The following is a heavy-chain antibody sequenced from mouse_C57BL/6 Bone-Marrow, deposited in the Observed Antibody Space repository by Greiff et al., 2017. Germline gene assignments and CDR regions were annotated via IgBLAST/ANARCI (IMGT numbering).Heavy chain of an antibody. V-gene: IGHV1-80*01. CDR3: ARSPNWDYAMDY. D-gene: IGHD4-1*01. CDR1: GYAFSSYW. J-gene: IGHJ4*01. Sequence: QVQLQQSGAELVKPGASVKISCKASGYAFSSYWMNWVKQRPGKGLAWIGQIYPGDGDTNYNGKFKGKATLTADKSSSTAYMQLSSLTSEDSAVYFCARSPNWDYAMDYWGQGTSVTVSS. CDR2: IYPGDGDT.